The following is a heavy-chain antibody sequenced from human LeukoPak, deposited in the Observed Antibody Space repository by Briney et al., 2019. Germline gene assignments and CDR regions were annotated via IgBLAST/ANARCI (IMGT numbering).Heavy chain of an antibody. J-gene: IGHJ4*02. Sequence: SETLSLTCTVSGGSISSYYWSWIRQPPGKGLEWIGYIYYSGSTNYNPSLKSRVTISVDTSKNQFSLKLSSVTAAGTAVYYCARDDGTADDHFDYWGQGTLVTVSS. V-gene: IGHV4-59*01. CDR2: IYYSGST. CDR1: GGSISSYY. CDR3: ARDDGTADDHFDY. D-gene: IGHD3-16*01.